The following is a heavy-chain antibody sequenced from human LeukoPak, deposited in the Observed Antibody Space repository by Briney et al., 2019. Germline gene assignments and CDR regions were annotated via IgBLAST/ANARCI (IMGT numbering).Heavy chain of an antibody. CDR2: IKQDGSEK. V-gene: IGHV3-7*01. D-gene: IGHD3-22*01. Sequence: GGSLRLSCAASGFTFSSYWMSWVRQAPGKGLEWVANIKQDGSEKYYVDSVKGRFTISRDNAKNSLYLQMNSLRAEDTAVYYCARDGPRAVYYDSSGYSGRVDAFDIWGQGTMVTVSS. CDR1: GFTFSSYW. J-gene: IGHJ3*02. CDR3: ARDGPRAVYYDSSGYSGRVDAFDI.